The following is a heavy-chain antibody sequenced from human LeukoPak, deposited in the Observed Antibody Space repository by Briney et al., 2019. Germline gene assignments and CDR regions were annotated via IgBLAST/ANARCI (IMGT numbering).Heavy chain of an antibody. V-gene: IGHV3-23*01. J-gene: IGHJ5*02. Sequence: GGSLRLSCAASGFTFSTYAVNWVRQAPGKGLEWVSAISSSGGTTYYADSVKGRFSISRDNSKNTLYLRMNSLRAEDTAVYYCAKESSGYSTDHFDPWGQGTLVTVSS. D-gene: IGHD3-3*01. CDR1: GFTFSTYA. CDR3: AKESSGYSTDHFDP. CDR2: ISSSGGTT.